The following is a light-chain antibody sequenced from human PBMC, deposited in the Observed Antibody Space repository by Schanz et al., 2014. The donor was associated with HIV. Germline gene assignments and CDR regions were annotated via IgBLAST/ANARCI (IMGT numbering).Light chain of an antibody. CDR3: QQYGSS. CDR1: QRLSSSY. Sequence: EIVLTQSPGSLSLSPGGRATLSCGASQRLSSSYLAWYQRKRDQPPRLVIYATSTRAAGIPDRFSGTGSGTDFTLTISRLEPEDFAVYYCQQYGSSFGPGTKVEIK. V-gene: IGKV3-20*01. CDR2: ATS. J-gene: IGKJ3*01.